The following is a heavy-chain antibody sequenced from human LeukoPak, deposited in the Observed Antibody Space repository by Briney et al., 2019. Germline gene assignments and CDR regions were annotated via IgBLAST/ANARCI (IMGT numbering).Heavy chain of an antibody. CDR2: IYYSGST. CDR3: ARVEFYYDSSGYYSFDYFDY. Sequence: SETLSLTCTVSGGSISSSSYYWGWIRQPPGKGLEWIGSIYYSGSTYYNPSLKSRVTISVDTSKNQFSLKLSSVTAADTAVYYCARVEFYYDSSGYYSFDYFDYWGQGTLVTVSS. J-gene: IGHJ4*02. D-gene: IGHD3-22*01. V-gene: IGHV4-39*01. CDR1: GGSISSSSYY.